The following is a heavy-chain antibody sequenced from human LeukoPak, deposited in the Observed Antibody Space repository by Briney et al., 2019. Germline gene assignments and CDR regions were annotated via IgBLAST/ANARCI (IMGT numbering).Heavy chain of an antibody. V-gene: IGHV1-8*01. CDR3: AREQQRNYYYMDV. Sequence: GASVKVSCKPSGYTFTSYDINWVRQATGQGLEWMGWMNPNSGNTGYAQKLQGRATMTRKTSISTAYLELSSLRSEDTAVYYCAREQQRNYYYMDVWGKGTTVTVSS. D-gene: IGHD6-13*01. CDR1: GYTFTSYD. CDR2: MNPNSGNT. J-gene: IGHJ6*03.